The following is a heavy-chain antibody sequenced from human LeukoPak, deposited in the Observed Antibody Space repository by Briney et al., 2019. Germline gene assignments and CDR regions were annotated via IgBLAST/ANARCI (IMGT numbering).Heavy chain of an antibody. J-gene: IGHJ4*02. CDR3: ARDFRGLFDS. V-gene: IGHV3-7*01. CDR1: GFTFGDYA. Sequence: GGSLRLSCTTSGFTFGDYAMSWVRQVPGKGLEWVANMNQDGGEKYFVDSVKGRFTISRDNAKNSLYLQMNSLRTEDTAVYFCARDFRGLFDSWGQGTLVTVSS. CDR2: MNQDGGEK. D-gene: IGHD3-10*01.